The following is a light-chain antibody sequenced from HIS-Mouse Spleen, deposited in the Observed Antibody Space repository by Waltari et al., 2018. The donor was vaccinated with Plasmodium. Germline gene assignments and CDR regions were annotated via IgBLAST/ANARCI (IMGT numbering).Light chain of an antibody. Sequence: EIVMTQSPATLSVSTGERATLPCRASQSVSSNLAWYQQKPGQAPRLLIYGASTRATGIPARCSGSGSGTEFTLTISSLQSEDFAVYYCQQYNNWSFTFGPGTKVDIK. CDR3: QQYNNWSFT. J-gene: IGKJ3*01. V-gene: IGKV3-15*01. CDR1: QSVSSN. CDR2: GAS.